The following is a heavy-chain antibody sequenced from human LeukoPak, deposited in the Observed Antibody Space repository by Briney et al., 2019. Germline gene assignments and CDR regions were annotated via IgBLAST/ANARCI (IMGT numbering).Heavy chain of an antibody. CDR2: ISSSSSYI. D-gene: IGHD2-2*01. CDR1: GFTFSSYS. J-gene: IGHJ6*03. CDR3: ATEPYCSSTSCYDYYYYYYMDV. V-gene: IGHV3-21*01. Sequence: GGSLRLSCAASGFTFSSYSMNWVRQAPGKGLEGVSSISSSSSYIYYADSVKGRFTISRDNTKNSLYLQMNSLRAEDTAVYYCATEPYCSSTSCYDYYYYYYMDVWGKGTTVTVSS.